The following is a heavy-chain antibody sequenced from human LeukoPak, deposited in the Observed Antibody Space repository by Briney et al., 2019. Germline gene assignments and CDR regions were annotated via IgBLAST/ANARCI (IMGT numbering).Heavy chain of an antibody. Sequence: SETLSLTCTVSGGSISSSSYYWGWIRQPPGKGLEWIGSIYYSGSTYYNPSLKSRVTISVDTSKNQFSLMVSSVTAADTALYYCARGVPTATARWFDPWGQGTLATVSS. CDR2: IYYSGST. CDR3: ARGVPTATARWFDP. D-gene: IGHD2-21*02. CDR1: GGSISSSSYY. V-gene: IGHV4-39*07. J-gene: IGHJ5*02.